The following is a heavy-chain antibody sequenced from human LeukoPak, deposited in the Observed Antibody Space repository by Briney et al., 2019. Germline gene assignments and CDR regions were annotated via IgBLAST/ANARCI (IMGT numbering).Heavy chain of an antibody. CDR3: ARDGGYYDSSGYYSS. Sequence: GGSLRLSCAASGFTFSSYSMNWVRQAPGKGLEWVSSISSSSSYIYYADSVKGRFTISRDNAKNSLYLQMNSLRAEDTAVYYCARDGGYYDSSGYYSSWGQGTLVTVSS. CDR1: GFTFSSYS. J-gene: IGHJ5*02. CDR2: ISSSSSYI. V-gene: IGHV3-21*01. D-gene: IGHD3-22*01.